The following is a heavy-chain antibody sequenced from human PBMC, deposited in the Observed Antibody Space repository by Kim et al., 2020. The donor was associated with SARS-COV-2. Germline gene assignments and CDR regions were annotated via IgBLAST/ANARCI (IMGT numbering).Heavy chain of an antibody. V-gene: IGHV1-58*01. D-gene: IGHD6-6*01. Sequence: SVKVSCKASGFTFTSSAVQWVRQARGQRLEWIGWIVVGSGNTNYAQKFQKRVTITRDMSTSTAYMELSSLRSEDTAVYYCAATLLGGIAAREDYYYYGMDVWGQGTTVTVSS. J-gene: IGHJ6*02. CDR3: AATLLGGIAAREDYYYYGMDV. CDR2: IVVGSGNT. CDR1: GFTFTSSA.